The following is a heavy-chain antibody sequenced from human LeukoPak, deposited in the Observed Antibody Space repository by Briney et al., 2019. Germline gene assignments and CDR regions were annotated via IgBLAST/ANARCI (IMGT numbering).Heavy chain of an antibody. Sequence: SQTLSLTCTVSGGSISSGGYYWSWIRQHPGKGLEWIGYIYYSGSTYYNPSLKSRVTISVDTSKNQFSLKLSSVTAADTAVYYCAREISVSSSSENYYYYYYMDVWGKGTTVTVSS. J-gene: IGHJ6*03. CDR1: GGSISSGGYY. CDR3: AREISVSSSSENYYYYYYMDV. D-gene: IGHD6-13*01. V-gene: IGHV4-31*03. CDR2: IYYSGST.